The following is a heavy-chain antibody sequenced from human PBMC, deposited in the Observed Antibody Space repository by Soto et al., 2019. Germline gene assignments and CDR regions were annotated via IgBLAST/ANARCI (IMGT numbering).Heavy chain of an antibody. D-gene: IGHD2-2*01. J-gene: IGHJ3*02. CDR1: GYTFAGFG. CDR3: ARPAYQLSYAFDI. CDR2: IYPGDSDT. V-gene: IGHV5-51*01. Sequence: PGQSPRVWSRGAGYTFAGFGIGWVRPMPGKGLEWMGIIYPGDSDTRYSPSFQGQVTISADKSISTAYLQWSSLKASDTAMYYCARPAYQLSYAFDIWGQGTMVTVSS.